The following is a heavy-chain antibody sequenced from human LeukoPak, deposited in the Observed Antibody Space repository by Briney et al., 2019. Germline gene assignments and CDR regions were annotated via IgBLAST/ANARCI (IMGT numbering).Heavy chain of an antibody. CDR2: MYPSGST. V-gene: IGHV4-4*08. Sequence: SETLSLTCTVSGGSISDYYWSWIRQPPGKGLEWIAYMYPSGSTNYNPSLKSRVTISVDTSKTQFSLTLSSVTAADTAVFYCARDSSSWYRGNFDYWGQGTLVSVSS. CDR1: GGSISDYY. D-gene: IGHD6-13*01. J-gene: IGHJ4*02. CDR3: ARDSSSWYRGNFDY.